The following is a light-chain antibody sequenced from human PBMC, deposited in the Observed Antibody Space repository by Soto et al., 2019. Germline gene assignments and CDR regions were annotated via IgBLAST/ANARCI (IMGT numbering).Light chain of an antibody. CDR3: ETWDSNTVV. J-gene: IGLJ2*01. Sequence: QAVVTQSSSASASLGSSVKLTCTLSSGHSSYIIAWHQQQPGKAPRYLMKLEGSGSYNKGSGVPDRFSGSSSGADRYLTISKLQSEDEADYYCETWDSNTVVFGGGTKVTVL. V-gene: IGLV4-60*03. CDR1: SGHSSYI. CDR2: LEGSGSY.